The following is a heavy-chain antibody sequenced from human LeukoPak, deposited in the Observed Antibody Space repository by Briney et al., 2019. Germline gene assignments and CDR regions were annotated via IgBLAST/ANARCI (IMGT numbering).Heavy chain of an antibody. Sequence: GGSLRLSCAASGFTFSTFAMTWVRRAPGKGLEWVSVISHDGDTTYYADSIKGRFTISRDNSRNNLYLQMNSLRAEDTAVYYCARETDVLDTWGQGTMVTVSS. CDR3: ARETDVLDT. V-gene: IGHV3-23*01. J-gene: IGHJ3*02. CDR2: ISHDGDTT. CDR1: GFTFSTFA.